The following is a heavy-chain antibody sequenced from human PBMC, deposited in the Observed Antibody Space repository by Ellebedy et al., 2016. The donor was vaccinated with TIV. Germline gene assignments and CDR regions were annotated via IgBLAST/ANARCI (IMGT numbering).Heavy chain of an antibody. CDR3: ARHDYGGVDY. CDR1: GGSISSYY. D-gene: IGHD4-23*01. Sequence: SETLSLTCTVSGGSISSYYWSWIRQPPGKGLEWIGYIYYSGSTNYNPSLKSRVTISVDTSKNQFSLKLSSVTAADTAVYYCARHDYGGVDYWGQGTLVTVSS. J-gene: IGHJ4*02. CDR2: IYYSGST. V-gene: IGHV4-59*08.